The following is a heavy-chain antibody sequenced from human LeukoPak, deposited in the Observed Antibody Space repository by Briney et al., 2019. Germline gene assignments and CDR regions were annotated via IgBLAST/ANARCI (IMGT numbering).Heavy chain of an antibody. CDR3: ARDAGGSGSYYSRLDY. Sequence: SETLSLTCTVSGGSISSSNFYWGWIRQPPGKGLEWIGSIYYSGSTYYNPSLKSRVSISVDTSKNQFSLKLSSVTAADTAVYYCARDAGGSGSYYSRLDYWGQGIVVTVSS. CDR2: IYYSGST. D-gene: IGHD3-10*01. J-gene: IGHJ4*02. CDR1: GGSISSSNFY. V-gene: IGHV4-39*07.